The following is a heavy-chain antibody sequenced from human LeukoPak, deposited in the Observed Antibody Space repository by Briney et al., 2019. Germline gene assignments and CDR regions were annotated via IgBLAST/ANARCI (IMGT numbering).Heavy chain of an antibody. CDR3: ARDTGGAGDFDY. Sequence: GRSLRLSCAASGFTFSSYGMHWVRQAPGKGLEWVAVISYDGSNKYYADSVKGRFTISRDNSKNTLYLQMNSLRAEDTAVYYCARDTGGAGDFDYWGQGTLVTVSS. V-gene: IGHV3-30*03. J-gene: IGHJ4*02. CDR1: GFTFSSYG. CDR2: ISYDGSNK. D-gene: IGHD6-19*01.